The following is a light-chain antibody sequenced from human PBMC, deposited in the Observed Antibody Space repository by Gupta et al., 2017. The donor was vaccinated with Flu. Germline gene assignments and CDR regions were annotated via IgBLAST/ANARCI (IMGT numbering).Light chain of an antibody. CDR2: RAG. CDR1: QNINTW. CDR3: QQYNTDWT. Sequence: VGDRVTITCRASQNINTWLAWYQQKPEKAPRLLMYRAGRLILGVPSRFSGSGTGTEFTLTIHSLQPDDFATYYCQQYNTDWTFGQGTKVEVK. V-gene: IGKV1-5*03. J-gene: IGKJ1*01.